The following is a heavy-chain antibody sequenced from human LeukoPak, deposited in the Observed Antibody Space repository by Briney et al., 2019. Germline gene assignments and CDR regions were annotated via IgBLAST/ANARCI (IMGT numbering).Heavy chain of an antibody. J-gene: IGHJ4*02. D-gene: IGHD3-3*01. CDR2: ISSSSSYI. Sequence: PGGSLRLSCAASGFTFSSYSMNWVRQAPGKGLEWVSSISSSSSYIYYADSVKGRFTISRDNAKNSLYLQMNSLRAEDTAVYYCAREGEVDFWGGSYNTGYFDYWGQGALVTVS. V-gene: IGHV3-21*01. CDR3: AREGEVDFWGGSYNTGYFDY. CDR1: GFTFSSYS.